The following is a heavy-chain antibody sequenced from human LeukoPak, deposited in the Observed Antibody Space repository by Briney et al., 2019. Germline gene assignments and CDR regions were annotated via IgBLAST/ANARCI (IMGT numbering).Heavy chain of an antibody. CDR1: GFTFSSYG. V-gene: IGHV3-30*18. CDR2: ISYDGSNK. Sequence: GGSLRLSCAASGFTFSSYGMHWVRQAPRKGLEWVAVISYDGSNKYYADSVKGRFTISRDNSKNTLYLQMNSLRAEDTAVYYCAKDLGSSSCHWGQGTLVTVSS. CDR3: AKDLGSSSCH. J-gene: IGHJ4*02. D-gene: IGHD6-13*01.